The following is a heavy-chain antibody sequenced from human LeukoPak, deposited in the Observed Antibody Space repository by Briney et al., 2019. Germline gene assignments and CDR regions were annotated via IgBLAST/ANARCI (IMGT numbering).Heavy chain of an antibody. CDR1: GGSISSGSYY. J-gene: IGHJ4*02. Sequence: MPSQTLSLTCTVSGGSISSGSYYWSWIRQPAGKGLEWIGRIYTSGSTYYNPSLKSRVTISVDTSKNQFSLKLRSVTAADTAFYYCARDEMEHHGSYYDFWGQGTLVTVSS. CDR2: IYTSGST. CDR3: ARDEMEHHGSYYDF. D-gene: IGHD1/OR15-1a*01. V-gene: IGHV4-61*02.